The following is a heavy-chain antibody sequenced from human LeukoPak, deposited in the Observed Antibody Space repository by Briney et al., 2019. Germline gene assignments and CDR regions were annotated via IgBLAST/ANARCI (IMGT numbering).Heavy chain of an antibody. J-gene: IGHJ4*02. CDR3: ARHYYDSSGPFDY. CDR1: GFIFSDYG. D-gene: IGHD3-22*01. V-gene: IGHV3-30*03. Sequence: GGSLRLSCETSGFIFSDYGMHWVRQAPGKGLEWLSGIAHDGSRQHYADSVKGRFFISRDNSKNTLYLQMNSLRAEDTAVYYCARHYYDSSGPFDYWGQGTLVTVSS. CDR2: IAHDGSRQ.